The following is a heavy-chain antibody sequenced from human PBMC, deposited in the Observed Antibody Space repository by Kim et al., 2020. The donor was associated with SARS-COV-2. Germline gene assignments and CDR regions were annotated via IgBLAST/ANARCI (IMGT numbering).Heavy chain of an antibody. V-gene: IGHV3-74*01. CDR3: ARGKFYNWNDRYNWFDP. J-gene: IGHJ5*02. Sequence: GGSLRLSCAASGFTFSSYWMHWVRQAPGKGLVWVSRINSDGSSTSYADSVKGRFTISRDNAKNTLYLQMNSLRAEDTAVYYCARGKFYNWNDRYNWFDPWGQGTLVTVSS. CDR1: GFTFSSYW. CDR2: INSDGSST. D-gene: IGHD1-20*01.